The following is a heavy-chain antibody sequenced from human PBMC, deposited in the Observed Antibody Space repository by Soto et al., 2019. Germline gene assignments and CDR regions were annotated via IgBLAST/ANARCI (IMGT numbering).Heavy chain of an antibody. CDR2: IYTSGST. CDR1: GGSISSYY. CDR3: AGDGWSSGYSYYYYYGMDV. Sequence: NPSETLSLTCTVSGGSISSYYWSWIRQPAGKGLEWIGRIYTSGSTNYNPSLKSRVTMSVDTPKNQFSLKLSSVTAADTAVYYCAGDGWSSGYSYYYYYGMDVWGQGTTVTV. J-gene: IGHJ6*02. V-gene: IGHV4-4*07. D-gene: IGHD5-18*01.